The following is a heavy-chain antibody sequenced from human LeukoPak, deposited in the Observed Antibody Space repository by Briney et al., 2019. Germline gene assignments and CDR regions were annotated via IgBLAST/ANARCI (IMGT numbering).Heavy chain of an antibody. D-gene: IGHD3-3*02. J-gene: IGHJ4*02. CDR3: ASLALDY. CDR2: IHNDGST. CDR1: GFIVISTY. Sequence: GGSLRLSCAVSGFIVISTYMTWVRQAPGKGLEWVSVIHNDGSTYHADSVKGRFTISRDNSKNTLYLQMNSLRVEDTAAYYCASLALDYWGQGTLVTVSS. V-gene: IGHV3-53*01.